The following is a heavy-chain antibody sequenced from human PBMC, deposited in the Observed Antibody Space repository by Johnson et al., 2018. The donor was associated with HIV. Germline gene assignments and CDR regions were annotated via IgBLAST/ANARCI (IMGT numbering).Heavy chain of an antibody. CDR3: ARDKVGVSAFDI. D-gene: IGHD3-16*01. J-gene: IGHJ3*02. CDR2: IYSGGRT. Sequence: VQLVESGGGWIQPGGSLRLSCPVSGFTVRNNYMSWVRQAPGKGLEWVSVIYSGGRTYYADSVKGRFTISRDNSKNTLYLQMNSLRAEDTAVYYCARDKVGVSAFDIWGQGTMVTVSS. CDR1: GFTVRNNY. V-gene: IGHV3-53*01.